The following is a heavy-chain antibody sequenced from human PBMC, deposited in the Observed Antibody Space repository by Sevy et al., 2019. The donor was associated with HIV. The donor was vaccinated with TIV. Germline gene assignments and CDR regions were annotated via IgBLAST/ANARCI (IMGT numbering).Heavy chain of an antibody. J-gene: IGHJ3*02. CDR1: GFTFDTYN. CDR3: ARRMTTWDAFDI. D-gene: IGHD1-1*01. CDR2: ISGYSNYI. V-gene: IGHV3-21*01. Sequence: GGSLRLSCAASGFTFDTYNINWVRQAPGKGLERVSFISGYSNYIYYADSLKGRFTISRDNAKNSVYLQMNSLRAEDTAVYYCARRMTTWDAFDIWRQGTMVTVSS.